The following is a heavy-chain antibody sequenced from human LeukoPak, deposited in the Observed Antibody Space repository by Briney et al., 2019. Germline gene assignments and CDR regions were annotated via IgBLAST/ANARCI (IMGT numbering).Heavy chain of an antibody. CDR2: ISHSGST. D-gene: IGHD3-22*01. CDR1: GDSLSSGVYS. J-gene: IGHJ4*02. Sequence: PSETLSLTCAVSGDSLSSGVYSWNWIRQPPGKGLEWIGHISHSGSTYYNPSLKSRVTIPVDRSKNQFSLKLTSVTAADTAVYYCARGDVIVHYFDYWGQGTLVTVSS. V-gene: IGHV4-30-2*01. CDR3: ARGDVIVHYFDY.